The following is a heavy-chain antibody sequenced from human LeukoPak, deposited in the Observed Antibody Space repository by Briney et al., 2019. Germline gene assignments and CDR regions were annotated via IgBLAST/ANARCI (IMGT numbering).Heavy chain of an antibody. Sequence: WIRQPPGKGLEWIGSIYYSGSTYYNPSLKSRVTISVDTSKNQFSLKLSSVTAADTAVYYCARDPGPSLWYFDLWGRGTLVTVSS. CDR3: ARDPGPSLWYFDL. CDR2: IYYSGST. V-gene: IGHV4-39*07. J-gene: IGHJ2*01.